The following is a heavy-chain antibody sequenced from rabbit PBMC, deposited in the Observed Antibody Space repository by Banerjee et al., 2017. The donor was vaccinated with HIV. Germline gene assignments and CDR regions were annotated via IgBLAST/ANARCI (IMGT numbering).Heavy chain of an antibody. CDR3: GRDRDGDAGYGSLAL. CDR1: GFTLSSYV. CDR2: INTGSGSA. J-gene: IGHJ6*01. D-gene: IGHD6-1*01. V-gene: IGHV1S45*01. Sequence: QEQLEESGGDLVKPEGSLKLSCTVSGFTLSSYVMCWVRQAPGKGLEWIGCINTGSGSAYYANWAKGRFTISKTSSTTVTLQMTSLTAADTATYFCGRDRDGDAGYGSLALWGPGTLVTVS.